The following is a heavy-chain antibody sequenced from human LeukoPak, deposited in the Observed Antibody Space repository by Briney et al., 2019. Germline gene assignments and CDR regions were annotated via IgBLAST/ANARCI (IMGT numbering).Heavy chain of an antibody. V-gene: IGHV5-51*01. CDR2: INPGDSDT. CDR3: ARFSGGGGPCFQH. CDR1: GYSFTNYW. D-gene: IGHD2-15*01. J-gene: IGHJ1*01. Sequence: GESLKISCKGSGYSFTNYWIGWVRQMPGKGLEWMGAINPGDSDTRYSWSFEGQVTMSVDKSITTAYLQWSSLKASDTAMYYCARFSGGGGPCFQHWGQGSLVTVSS.